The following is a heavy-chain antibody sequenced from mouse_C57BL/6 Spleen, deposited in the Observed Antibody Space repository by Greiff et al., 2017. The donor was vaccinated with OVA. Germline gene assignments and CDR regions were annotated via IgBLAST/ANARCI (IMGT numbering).Heavy chain of an antibody. CDR1: GYSITSGYY. Sequence: ESGPGLVKPSQSLSLTCSVTGYSITSGYYWNWIRQFPGNKLEWMGYISYDGSNNYNPSLKNRISITRDTSKNQFFLKLNSVTTEDTATYYCASFYDGSYYYAMDYWGQGTSVTVSS. CDR2: ISYDGSN. D-gene: IGHD2-3*01. CDR3: ASFYDGSYYYAMDY. V-gene: IGHV3-6*01. J-gene: IGHJ4*01.